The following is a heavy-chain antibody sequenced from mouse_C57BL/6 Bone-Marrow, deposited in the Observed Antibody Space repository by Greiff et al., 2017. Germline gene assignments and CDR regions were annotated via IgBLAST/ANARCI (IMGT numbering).Heavy chain of an antibody. CDR2: IDPENGDT. CDR1: GFNIKDDY. J-gene: IGHJ3*01. V-gene: IGHV14-4*01. CDR3: TREAWFAY. Sequence: DVKLVESGAGLVRPGASVKLSCTASGFNIKDDYMHWVQQRPEQGLEWIGWIDPENGDTEYAAPFQGQATITADTSSNTTYLQLGSLTSEDTAVYYYTREAWFAYWGQGTLVTVSA.